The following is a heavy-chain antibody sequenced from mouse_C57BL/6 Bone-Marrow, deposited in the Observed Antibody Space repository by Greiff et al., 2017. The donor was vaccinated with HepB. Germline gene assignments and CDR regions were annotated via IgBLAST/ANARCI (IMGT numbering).Heavy chain of an antibody. CDR1: GYTFTSYW. V-gene: IGHV1-72*01. CDR3: ARCRLPYYFDY. J-gene: IGHJ2*01. CDR2: IDPNSGGT. D-gene: IGHD2-10*01. Sequence: QVQLKQPGAELVKPGASVKLSCKASGYTFTSYWMHWVKQRPGRGLEWIGRIDPNSGGTKYNEKFKSKATLTVDKPSSTAYMQLSSLTSEDSAVYYCARCRLPYYFDYWGQGTTLTVSS.